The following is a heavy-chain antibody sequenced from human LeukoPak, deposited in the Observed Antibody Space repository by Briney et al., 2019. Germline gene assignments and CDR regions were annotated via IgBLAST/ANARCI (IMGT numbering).Heavy chain of an antibody. CDR3: ARVRGYTYGYYDAFDI. CDR1: GYTFTSYD. Sequence: GASVKVSCKASGYTFTSYDINWVRQATGQGLEWMGWMNPNSGNTGYAQKFQGRVTITRDTSASTAYMELSSLTSEDTALYYCARVRGYTYGYYDAFDIWGQGTMVTVFS. J-gene: IGHJ3*02. D-gene: IGHD5-18*01. CDR2: MNPNSGNT. V-gene: IGHV1-8*03.